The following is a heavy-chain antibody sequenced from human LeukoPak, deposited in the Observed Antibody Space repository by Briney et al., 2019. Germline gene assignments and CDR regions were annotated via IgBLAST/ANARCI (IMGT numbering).Heavy chain of an antibody. CDR3: ARGRGNYYHSSVTNAFDI. Sequence: GASVKVSCKASGYTFTSYDINWVRQATGQGLEWMGWMNPNSGNTGYAQKFQGRVTMTRNTSISTAYMELSSLKSEDTAVYYCARGRGNYYHSSVTNAFDIWGQGTMITVSS. V-gene: IGHV1-8*01. CDR1: GYTFTSYD. D-gene: IGHD3-22*01. CDR2: MNPNSGNT. J-gene: IGHJ3*02.